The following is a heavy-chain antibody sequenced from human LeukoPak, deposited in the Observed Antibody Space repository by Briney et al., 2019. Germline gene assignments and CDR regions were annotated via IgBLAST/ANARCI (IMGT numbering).Heavy chain of an antibody. Sequence: SETLSLTCTVSGASISSSYWSWIRQPAGKGLEWIGRIYTSGSTNYNPSIKGRVTMSMDTSKKQFSLRLSSVTAADTAVYYCARDYYDFWNYYYMHVWGKGTTVTVSS. CDR2: IYTSGST. D-gene: IGHD3-3*01. CDR3: ARDYYDFWNYYYMHV. V-gene: IGHV4-4*07. CDR1: GASISSSY. J-gene: IGHJ6*03.